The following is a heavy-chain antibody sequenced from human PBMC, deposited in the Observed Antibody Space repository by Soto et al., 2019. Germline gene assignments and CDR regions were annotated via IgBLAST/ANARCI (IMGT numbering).Heavy chain of an antibody. Sequence: SEILSLTCVVSGGSLSAYFWSWIRQPPGMALEWIGEINHLGSINYNPSLKSRVTMSVDTSKNQFSLTLNSVTAADTATYYCARGGISHWAYFYYMDVWDRGTTVTVSS. CDR1: GGSLSAYF. J-gene: IGHJ6*03. D-gene: IGHD2-21*01. CDR2: INHLGSI. V-gene: IGHV4-34*01. CDR3: ARGGISHWAYFYYMDV.